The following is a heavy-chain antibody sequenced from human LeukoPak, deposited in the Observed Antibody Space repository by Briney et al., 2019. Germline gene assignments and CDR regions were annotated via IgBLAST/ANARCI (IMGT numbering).Heavy chain of an antibody. CDR1: GFNFRSYS. CDR3: VRDHLWGMDV. J-gene: IGHJ6*02. CDR2: ISSIT. D-gene: IGHD2-21*01. Sequence: GGSLRLSCAASGFNFRSYSMGWVRQAPGKGLEWISYISSITYYADSVRGRFTVSRDDAKSSLYLQMNSLRDEDTAVYYCVRDHLWGMDVWGQGTTVTVSS. V-gene: IGHV3-48*02.